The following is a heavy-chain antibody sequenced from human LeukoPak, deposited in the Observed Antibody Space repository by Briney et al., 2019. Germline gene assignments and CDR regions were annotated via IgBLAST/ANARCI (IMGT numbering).Heavy chain of an antibody. D-gene: IGHD6-6*01. CDR2: ISGSGGST. J-gene: IGHJ4*02. Sequence: GGSLRLSCAASGFTFSSYAMSWVRQAPGKGLEWVSAISGSGGSTYYADSVKGRFTISRDNAKNSLYLQMNSLRAEDTAVYYCARDKLVGTLDYWGQGTLVTVSS. CDR3: ARDKLVGTLDY. V-gene: IGHV3-23*01. CDR1: GFTFSSYA.